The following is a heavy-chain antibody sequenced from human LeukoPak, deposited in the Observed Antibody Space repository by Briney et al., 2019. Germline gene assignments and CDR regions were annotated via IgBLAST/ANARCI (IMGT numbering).Heavy chain of an antibody. J-gene: IGHJ4*02. D-gene: IGHD1-26*01. CDR2: VDPEDGET. V-gene: IGHV1-69-2*01. CDR1: GYTFTDYY. Sequence: GASVKVSCKASGYTFTDYYMHWVQQAPGKGLEWMGRVDPEDGETIYAEKFQGRVTITTDESTSTAYMELSSLRSEDTAVYYCASGDLPGYFDYWGQGTLVTVSS. CDR3: ASGDLPGYFDY.